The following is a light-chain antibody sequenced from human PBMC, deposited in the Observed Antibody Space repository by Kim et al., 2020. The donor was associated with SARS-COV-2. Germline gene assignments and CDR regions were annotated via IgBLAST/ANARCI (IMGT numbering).Light chain of an antibody. CDR1: KLGDKY. CDR3: QAWDSITAGV. J-gene: IGLJ3*02. V-gene: IGLV3-1*01. CDR2: QDT. Sequence: SYELTQPPSVSVSPGQTATITCSGEKLGDKYVCWYQQKAGQSPVLVIHQDTKWPSGIPERFSGSNSGNTATLTIGGTQTMDEADYFCQAWDSITAGVFGGGTQLTVL.